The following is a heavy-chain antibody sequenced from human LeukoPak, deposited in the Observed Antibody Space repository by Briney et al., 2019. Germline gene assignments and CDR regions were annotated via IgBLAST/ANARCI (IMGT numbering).Heavy chain of an antibody. V-gene: IGHV1-18*01. Sequence: ASVKVSCKASGYTFTSYGISWMRQAPGQGLEWMGWISAYNGNTNYAQKLQGRVTMTTDTSTSTAYMELRSLRSDDTAVYYCARDGDTYYYDNSDLFDYWGQGTLVTVSS. CDR3: ARDGDTYYYDNSDLFDY. CDR1: GYTFTSYG. D-gene: IGHD3-22*01. J-gene: IGHJ4*02. CDR2: ISAYNGNT.